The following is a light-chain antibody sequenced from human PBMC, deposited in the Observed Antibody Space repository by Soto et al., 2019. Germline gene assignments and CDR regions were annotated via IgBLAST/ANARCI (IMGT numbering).Light chain of an antibody. CDR3: QHYNSYSEA. J-gene: IGKJ1*01. CDR1: QSISSY. Sequence: DIHMTQSPAYLSASVWGRVTITCRASQSISSYLNWYQQKPGKAPKLLIYAASSLQSGVPSRFSGSGSGTDFTLTISSLQPDDFATYYCQHYNSYSEAFGQGTKVDIK. V-gene: IGKV1-39*01. CDR2: AAS.